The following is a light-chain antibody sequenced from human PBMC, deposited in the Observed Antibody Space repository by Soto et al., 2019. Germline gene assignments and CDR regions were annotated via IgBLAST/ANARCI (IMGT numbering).Light chain of an antibody. J-gene: IGLJ2*01. V-gene: IGLV2-8*01. CDR1: SSDVGAYNY. CDR2: EVT. Sequence: QSALTQPPSASGSLGQSVTISCAGSSSDVGAYNYVSWYQQHPGKAPKLIIYEVTKRPSGVPDRFSGSKSGNTASLTVSGLQAEDEADYYCNSHAGSNNLILFGGGTKLTVL. CDR3: NSHAGSNNLIL.